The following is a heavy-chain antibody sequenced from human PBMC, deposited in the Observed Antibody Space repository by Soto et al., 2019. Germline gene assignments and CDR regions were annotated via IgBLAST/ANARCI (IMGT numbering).Heavy chain of an antibody. CDR2: IIPIFGTA. J-gene: IGHJ6*02. D-gene: IGHD3-16*01. Sequence: QVQLVQSGAEVKKPGSSVKVSCKASGGTFSSYAISWVRQAPGQGLEWMGGIIPIFGTANYAQKFQGRVTSAADESTSTAYMELSSLRSEDTAVYYCARDYDYVWGSYRTSGYYGMDVWGQGTTVTVSS. CDR1: GGTFSSYA. V-gene: IGHV1-69*01. CDR3: ARDYDYVWGSYRTSGYYGMDV.